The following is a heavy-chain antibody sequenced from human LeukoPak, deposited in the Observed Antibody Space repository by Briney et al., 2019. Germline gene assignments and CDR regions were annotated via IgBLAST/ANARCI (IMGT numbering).Heavy chain of an antibody. CDR3: ARALQENYVRGSFRPLRRYFDR. CDR1: GGSFSGYF. Sequence: SETLSLTCAVYGGSFSGYFWEWIRQPPGKGLEWIGEINHSGTSNPNPSLKTRATISVDTSKNQFSLKLRSVTAADTAVYYCARALQENYVRGSFRPLRRYFDRWGRGTLVAVSS. CDR2: INHSGTS. J-gene: IGHJ2*01. V-gene: IGHV4-34*04. D-gene: IGHD3-16*02.